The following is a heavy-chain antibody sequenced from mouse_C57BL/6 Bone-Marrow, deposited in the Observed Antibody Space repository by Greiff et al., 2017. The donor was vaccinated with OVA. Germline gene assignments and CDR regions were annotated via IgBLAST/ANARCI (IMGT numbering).Heavy chain of an antibody. CDR1: GYTFTSYG. J-gene: IGHJ4*01. V-gene: IGHV1-81*01. CDR2: IYPRSGNT. CDR3: ASPYSNYAMDY. D-gene: IGHD2-5*01. Sequence: VKVVESGAELARPGASVKLSCKASGYTFTSYGISWVKQRTGQGLEWIGEIYPRSGNTYYNEKFKGKATLTADKSSSTAYMELRSLTSEDSAVYFCASPYSNYAMDYWGQGTSVTVSS.